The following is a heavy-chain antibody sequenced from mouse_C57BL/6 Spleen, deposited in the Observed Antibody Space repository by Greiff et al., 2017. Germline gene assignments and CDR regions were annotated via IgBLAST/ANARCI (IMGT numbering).Heavy chain of an antibody. J-gene: IGHJ3*01. D-gene: IGHD2-12*01. CDR1: GYTFTDYN. V-gene: IGHV1-22*01. CDR3: SRPGPRRGFAY. CDR2: INPNNGGT. Sequence: VQLQQSGPELVKPGASVKMSCKASGYTFTDYNMHWVKQSHGKSLEWIGYINPNNGGTSYNQKFKGKATLTVNKSSSTAYMELRSLTSEDSAVYYCSRPGPRRGFAYWGQGTLVTVSA.